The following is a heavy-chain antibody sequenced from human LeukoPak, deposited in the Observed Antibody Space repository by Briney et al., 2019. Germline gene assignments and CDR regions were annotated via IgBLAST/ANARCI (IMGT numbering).Heavy chain of an antibody. CDR2: ISAYNGNT. V-gene: IGHV1-18*01. Sequence: VASVKVSCKASGYTFTSCGISWVRQAPGQGLEWMGWISAYNGNTNYAQKLQGRVTMTTDTSTSTAYMELRSLRSDDTAVCYCARVRRCYDSSAYDYWGQGTLVTVSS. CDR3: ARVRRCYDSSAYDY. CDR1: GYTFTSCG. D-gene: IGHD3-22*01. J-gene: IGHJ4*02.